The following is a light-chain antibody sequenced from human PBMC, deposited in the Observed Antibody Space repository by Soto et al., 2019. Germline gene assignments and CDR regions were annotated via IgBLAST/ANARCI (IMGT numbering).Light chain of an antibody. CDR2: VNN. CDR1: SSNIGAGYD. Sequence: QSVLTQSPSVSGAPGQRVIISCTGSSSNIGAGYDVHWYQHLPGTAPKLLIYVNNNRPSGVPDRFSGSKSGTSASLAITGLQAEDEADYYCQSYDSSLSGYVFGTGTKVTVL. V-gene: IGLV1-40*01. CDR3: QSYDSSLSGYV. J-gene: IGLJ1*01.